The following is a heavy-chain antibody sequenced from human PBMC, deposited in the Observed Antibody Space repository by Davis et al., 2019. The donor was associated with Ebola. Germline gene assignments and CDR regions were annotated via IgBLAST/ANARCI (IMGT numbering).Heavy chain of an antibody. CDR2: IYTSGST. CDR1: GGSISSSSYY. CDR3: ARGRGYSSGWSRGVSYYYYYMDV. Sequence: LRLSCTVSGGSISSSSYYWSWIRQPAGKGLEWIGRIYTSGSTNYNPSLKSRVTMSVDTSKNQFSLKLSPVTAADTAVYYCARGRGYSSGWSRGVSYYYYYMDVWGKGTTVTVSS. D-gene: IGHD6-19*01. V-gene: IGHV4-61*02. J-gene: IGHJ6*03.